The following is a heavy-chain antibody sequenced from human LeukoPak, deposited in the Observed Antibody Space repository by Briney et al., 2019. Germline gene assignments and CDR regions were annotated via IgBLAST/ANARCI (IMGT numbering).Heavy chain of an antibody. V-gene: IGHV3-15*01. CDR1: GFIFSDAW. CDR3: TTDRSSRGYDFWSGYPY. Sequence: GGSLRLSCATSGFIFSDAWMTWVRQAPGKGLEWVGRIKSKTDGGTTDYAAPVKGRFTISRDDSKNTLYLQMNSLKTEDTAVYYCTTDRSSRGYDFWSGYPYWGQGTLVTVSS. D-gene: IGHD3-3*01. CDR2: IKSKTDGGTT. J-gene: IGHJ4*02.